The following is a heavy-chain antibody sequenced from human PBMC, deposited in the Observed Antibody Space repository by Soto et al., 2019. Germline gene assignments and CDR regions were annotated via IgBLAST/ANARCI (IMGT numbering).Heavy chain of an antibody. J-gene: IGHJ6*02. Sequence: EVPLVESGGGLVKPGGSLRLSCAASGFTFSSYSMNWVRQAPGKGLEWVSSISSSSSYIYYADSVKGRFTISRDNAKNSLYLQMNSLRAEDTAVYYCARYCSGGSCYSIETRSYYYYGMDVWGQGTTVTVSS. CDR3: ARYCSGGSCYSIETRSYYYYGMDV. V-gene: IGHV3-21*01. CDR1: GFTFSSYS. D-gene: IGHD2-15*01. CDR2: ISSSSSYI.